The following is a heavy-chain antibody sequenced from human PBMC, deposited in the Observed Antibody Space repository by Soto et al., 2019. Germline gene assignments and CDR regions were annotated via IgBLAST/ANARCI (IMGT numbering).Heavy chain of an antibody. D-gene: IGHD3-16*01. J-gene: IGHJ3*02. CDR1: GGSISSSSYY. Sequence: NPSETLSLTCAVSGGSISSSSYYWGWIRQPPGKGLEWIGSIYYSGSTYYNPSLKSRVTISVDTSKNQFSLKLSSVTTADTAVYYCARQGAPIGAFDIWGQGTMVTVSS. CDR2: IYYSGST. V-gene: IGHV4-39*01. CDR3: ARQGAPIGAFDI.